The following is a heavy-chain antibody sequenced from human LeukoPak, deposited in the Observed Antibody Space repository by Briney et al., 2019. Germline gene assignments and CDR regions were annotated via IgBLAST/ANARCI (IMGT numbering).Heavy chain of an antibody. CDR2: IKPDGSAQ. Sequence: GGSLRLSCATSGFTFGSNWMSWVRHVPGRGLDWVANIKPDGSAQYYAASVKGRFTVSRDNAKNSLYLQMNSLRVDDTAVYYCARANNSSWHNWGQGTLVTVSA. J-gene: IGHJ4*02. CDR1: GFTFGSNW. D-gene: IGHD6-13*01. CDR3: ARANNSSWHN. V-gene: IGHV3-7*01.